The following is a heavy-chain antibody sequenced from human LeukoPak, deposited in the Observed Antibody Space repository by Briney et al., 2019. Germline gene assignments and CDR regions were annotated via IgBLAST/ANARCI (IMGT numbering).Heavy chain of an antibody. CDR1: GGSFSGYY. D-gene: IGHD3-10*01. Sequence: SETLSLTCAVYGGSFSGYYWSWIRQPPGKGLEWIGEINHSGSTNYNPSLKSRVTISVDTSRNQFSLKLSSVTAADTAVYYCARVWFGASGDYWGQGTLVTVSS. CDR2: INHSGST. V-gene: IGHV4-34*01. CDR3: ARVWFGASGDY. J-gene: IGHJ4*02.